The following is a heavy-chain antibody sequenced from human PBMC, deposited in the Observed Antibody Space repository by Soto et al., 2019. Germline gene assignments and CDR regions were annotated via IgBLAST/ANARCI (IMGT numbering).Heavy chain of an antibody. D-gene: IGHD3-10*01. V-gene: IGHV4-59*01. J-gene: IGHJ6*02. Sequence: SEPLSLTCTASGGSISSYYWIWIRQPPGKGLEWIGYIYYSGSTNYNPSLKSRVTISVDTSKNQFSLKLSSVTAADTAVYYCARDRYYYGSGSYYNPSRYYYYGMDVWGQGTTVTVSS. CDR2: IYYSGST. CDR1: GGSISSYY. CDR3: ARDRYYYGSGSYYNPSRYYYYGMDV.